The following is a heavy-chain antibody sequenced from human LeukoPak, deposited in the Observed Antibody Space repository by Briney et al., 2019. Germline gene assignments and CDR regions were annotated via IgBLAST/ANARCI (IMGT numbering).Heavy chain of an antibody. CDR1: GFTFSSYE. Sequence: GGSLRLSCAASGFTFSSYEMNWVRQAPGKGLEWVSYISSSGSTIYYADSVKGRFTISRDNAKNSLYLQMNSLRAEDTAVYYCARGPDIVGVVAAAPGWFDPWGQGTLVTVSS. CDR3: ARGPDIVGVVAAAPGWFDP. D-gene: IGHD2-15*01. CDR2: ISSSGSTI. V-gene: IGHV3-48*03. J-gene: IGHJ5*02.